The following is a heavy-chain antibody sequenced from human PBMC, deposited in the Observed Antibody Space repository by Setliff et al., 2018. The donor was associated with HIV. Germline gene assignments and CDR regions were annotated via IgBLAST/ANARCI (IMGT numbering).Heavy chain of an antibody. Sequence: SETLSLTCTVSGGSISSYYWSWIRQPAGKGLEWIGYIFYSGSTNYNPSLKSRVTISVDTSKNQFSLKLSSVTVADTAVYYCAQLGMVDDFDYWGQGTLVT. CDR1: GGSISSYY. V-gene: IGHV4-59*01. J-gene: IGHJ4*02. CDR3: AQLGMVDDFDY. CDR2: IFYSGST. D-gene: IGHD1-1*01.